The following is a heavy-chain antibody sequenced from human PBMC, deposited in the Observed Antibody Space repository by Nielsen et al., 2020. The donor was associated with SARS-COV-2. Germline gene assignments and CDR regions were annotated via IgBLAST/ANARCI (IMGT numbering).Heavy chain of an antibody. V-gene: IGHV3-21*01. Sequence: GESLKISCAASGFTFSSYSMNWVRQAPGKGLEWVSSISSSSSYIYYADSVKGRFTISRDNAKNSLYLQMNSLRAEDTAVYYCARVSAARPRGFYLDYWGQGTLVTVSS. J-gene: IGHJ4*02. D-gene: IGHD6-6*01. CDR3: ARVSAARPRGFYLDY. CDR1: GFTFSSYS. CDR2: ISSSSSYI.